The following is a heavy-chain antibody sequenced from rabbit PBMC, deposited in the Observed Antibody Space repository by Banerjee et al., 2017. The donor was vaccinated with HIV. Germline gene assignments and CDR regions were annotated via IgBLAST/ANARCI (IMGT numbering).Heavy chain of an antibody. J-gene: IGHJ3*01. V-gene: IGHV1S45*01. CDR2: IDGANSGIT. CDR3: ARDRPKSSGDYNDL. Sequence: QEQLKETGGGLVQPGGSLTLSCKASGFDLSNYYYMCWVRLAPGKGLEWIACIDGANSGITYYASWAKGRFTISKTSSTTVTLQMTSLTAADTATYFCARDRPKSSGDYNDLWGQGTLVTVS. CDR1: GFDLSNYYY. D-gene: IGHD1-1*01.